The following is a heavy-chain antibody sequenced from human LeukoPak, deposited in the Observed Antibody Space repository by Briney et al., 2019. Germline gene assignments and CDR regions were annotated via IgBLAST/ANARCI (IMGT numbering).Heavy chain of an antibody. J-gene: IGHJ4*02. CDR2: IYSGGST. CDR3: ARAMYYYDSSGYGTWDY. V-gene: IGHV3-53*01. CDR1: GFTVSSNY. Sequence: PGGSLRLSCAASGFTVSSNYMSWVRQAPGKGLEWVSVIYSGGSTYYADSVKGRFTISRDNSKNTLYLQMNSLRAEDTAVYYCARAMYYYDSSGYGTWDYWGQGTLVTVSS. D-gene: IGHD3-22*01.